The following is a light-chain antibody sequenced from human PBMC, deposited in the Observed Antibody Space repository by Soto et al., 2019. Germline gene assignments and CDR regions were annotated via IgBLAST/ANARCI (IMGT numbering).Light chain of an antibody. Sequence: TLPASXGDRVXITCRANQSISTWLAWYQQKPGKAPNLLIYKASRLGTGVPSRFSGSGSGTAFTLTISFLQHDDFAPYYCQQYNSYSPETFGQGTKVDIK. CDR1: QSISTW. CDR3: QQYNSYSPET. V-gene: IGKV1-5*03. CDR2: KAS. J-gene: IGKJ1*01.